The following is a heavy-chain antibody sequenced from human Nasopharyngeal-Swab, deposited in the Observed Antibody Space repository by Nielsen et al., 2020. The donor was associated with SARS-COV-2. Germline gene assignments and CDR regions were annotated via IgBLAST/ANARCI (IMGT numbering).Heavy chain of an antibody. V-gene: IGHV3-21*01. D-gene: IGHD5-12*01. J-gene: IGHJ4*02. CDR1: GFTFSSYS. CDR2: ISSSSSYI. Sequence: GGSLRLSCAASGFTFSSYSMNWARQAPGKGLECVSSISSSSSYIYYADSVKGRFTISRDNAKNSLYLQMNSLRAEDTAVYYCARGPSLLRLTDYWGQGTLVTVSS. CDR3: ARGPSLLRLTDY.